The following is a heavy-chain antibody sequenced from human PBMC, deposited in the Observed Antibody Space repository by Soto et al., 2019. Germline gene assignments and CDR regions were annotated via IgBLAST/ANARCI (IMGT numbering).Heavy chain of an antibody. CDR2: ISHSNSYI. CDR1: GFTFRSHS. V-gene: IGHV3-21*01. Sequence: PGGSLRLSCAASGFTFRSHSMNWVRQAPGKGLEWVSSISHSNSYIYYADSVKGRFTISRDNAKNSLYLQMNSLSAEDTAVYYCARASSTQDYYYYYMDVWGKGTTVTVSS. J-gene: IGHJ6*03. D-gene: IGHD2-2*01. CDR3: ARASSTQDYYYYYMDV.